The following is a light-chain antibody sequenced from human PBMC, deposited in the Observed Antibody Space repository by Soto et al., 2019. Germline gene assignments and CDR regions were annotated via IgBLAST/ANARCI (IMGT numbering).Light chain of an antibody. V-gene: IGKV3-20*01. CDR1: QSVSSSY. CDR2: GAS. J-gene: IGKJ1*01. Sequence: EIVLTQSPGTLSFSPGERATLSCRASQSVSSSYLAWYQQKPGQAHRLLIYGASSRATGIPDRFSGSGSGTDFTLTSSRLEPEDFAVYYCQQYGSSPQTFGQGTKVDIK. CDR3: QQYGSSPQT.